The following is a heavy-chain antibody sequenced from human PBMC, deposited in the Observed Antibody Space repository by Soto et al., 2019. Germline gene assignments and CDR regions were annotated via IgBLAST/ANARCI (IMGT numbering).Heavy chain of an antibody. V-gene: IGHV3-15*07. J-gene: IGHJ4*01. Sequence: EVQLVESGGTLVKPGGSLRLSCVASGFPFSNAWINWVRQVPGKGLEWVGRGKSKTDGGSSDYAAAVKGRFAVSRDDSRNIVYLQMNSLKIEDTGVYYCTTDSRTSLPEIRFDYWGHGTQVTVSS. CDR1: GFPFSNAW. CDR3: TTDSRTSLPEIRFDY. D-gene: IGHD2-8*01. CDR2: GKSKTDGGSS.